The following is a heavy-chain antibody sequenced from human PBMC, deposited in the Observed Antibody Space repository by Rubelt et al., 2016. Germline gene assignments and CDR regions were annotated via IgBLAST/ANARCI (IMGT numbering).Heavy chain of an antibody. V-gene: IGHV4-39*01. D-gene: IGHD3-3*02. J-gene: IGHJ2*01. Sequence: QLQLQESGPGLVKPPETLSLTCTVSGGSISSSRYYWGWIRQPPGKGLEWIGSIYYSGSTYYNPYLKSRVIISVDTSKNHVRREMMLVTAYATVVDYCAGLRHRIALTYWDFDLWGRGTRVTVSS. CDR3: AGLRHRIALTYWDFDL. CDR1: GGSISSSRYY. CDR2: IYYSGST.